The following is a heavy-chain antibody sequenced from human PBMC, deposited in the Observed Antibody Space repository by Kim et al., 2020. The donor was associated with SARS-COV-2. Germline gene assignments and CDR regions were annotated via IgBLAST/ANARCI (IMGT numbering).Heavy chain of an antibody. Sequence: GTTLTSAAYRKCRFPVTRDKAKNTLYLQMNSLRAEDTAVYYCGRSNGWVDYWGQGTLVTVSS. CDR2: GTTL. D-gene: IGHD5-18*01. CDR3: GRSNGWVDY. J-gene: IGHJ4*02. V-gene: IGHV3-74*01.